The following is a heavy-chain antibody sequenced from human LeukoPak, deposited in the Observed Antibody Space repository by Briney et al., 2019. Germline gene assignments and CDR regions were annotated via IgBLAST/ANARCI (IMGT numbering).Heavy chain of an antibody. V-gene: IGHV4-38-2*02. D-gene: IGHD3-16*02. Sequence: SETLSLTCTVSGYSISGGYYWGWIRQPPGKGLEWIGSIYHNGNTFYNPSLKSRVTISADTSKNQFSLKLSSVTAADTAVYYCARRPGYVWGNYRHYYYYMDVWGKGTTVTISS. J-gene: IGHJ6*03. CDR1: GYSISGGYY. CDR2: IYHNGNT. CDR3: ARRPGYVWGNYRHYYYYMDV.